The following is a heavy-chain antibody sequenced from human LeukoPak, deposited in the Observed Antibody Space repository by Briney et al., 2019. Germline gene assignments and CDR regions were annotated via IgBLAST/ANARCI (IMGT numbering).Heavy chain of an antibody. CDR1: GFTFDDYT. CDR2: ISWDSGST. Sequence: GGSLRLSCAASGFTFDDYTIHWVRQAPGKGLEWVSLISWDSGSTYYADSVKGRFTISRDNSKNTLYLQMNSLRAEDTAVYYCAKDSYDYVWGSYREYYYYMDVWGKGTTVTVSS. V-gene: IGHV3-43*01. CDR3: AKDSYDYVWGSYREYYYYMDV. J-gene: IGHJ6*03. D-gene: IGHD3-16*02.